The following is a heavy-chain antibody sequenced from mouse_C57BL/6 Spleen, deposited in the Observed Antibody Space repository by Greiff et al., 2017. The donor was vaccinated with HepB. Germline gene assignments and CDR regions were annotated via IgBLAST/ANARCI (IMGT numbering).Heavy chain of an antibody. CDR3: ARNVVASPNYFDD. V-gene: IGHV1-50*01. J-gene: IGHJ2*01. D-gene: IGHD1-1*01. CDR1: GYTFTSYW. CDR2: IDPSDSYT. Sequence: QVQLQQSGAELVKPGASVKLSCKASGYTFTSYWMQWVKQRPGQGLEWIGEIDPSDSYTNYNQKFKGKATLTVDTSSSTAYMQLSSLTSADSAVYYCARNVVASPNYFDDWGQGTTLTVSS.